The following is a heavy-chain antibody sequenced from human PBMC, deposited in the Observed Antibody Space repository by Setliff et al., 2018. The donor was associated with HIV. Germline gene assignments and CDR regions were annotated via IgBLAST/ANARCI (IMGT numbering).Heavy chain of an antibody. CDR1: GYSISSGYY. D-gene: IGHD3-22*01. Sequence: PSETLSLTCAVSGYSISSGYYWGWIRQPPGKGLEWIGSIYHTATTYYNPSLKSRLTISVDTSKNQSSLKLSSMTAADTAVYYCARDYDRNYFDYWGQGTLVTVS. J-gene: IGHJ4*02. CDR2: IYHTATT. V-gene: IGHV4-38-2*02. CDR3: ARDYDRNYFDY.